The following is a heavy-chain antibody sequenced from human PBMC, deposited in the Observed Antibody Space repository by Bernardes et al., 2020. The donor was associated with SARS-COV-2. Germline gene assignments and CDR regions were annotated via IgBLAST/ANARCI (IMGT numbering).Heavy chain of an antibody. Sequence: GGSLRLSCAASGSGFTFSTYALSWVRQAPGEGLAWVSSISGRGDATYYADSVKGRFTISRDNSKNTLYLQMNSLRAEDTAIYYCVPDSSGIFVNWFDPWGQGTLVTVSS. CDR2: ISGRGDAT. J-gene: IGHJ5*02. D-gene: IGHD3-22*01. CDR1: GSGFTFSTYA. CDR3: VPDSSGIFVNWFDP. V-gene: IGHV3-23*01.